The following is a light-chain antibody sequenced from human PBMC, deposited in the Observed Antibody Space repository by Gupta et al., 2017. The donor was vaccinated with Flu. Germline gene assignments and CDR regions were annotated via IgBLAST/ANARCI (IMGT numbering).Light chain of an antibody. CDR2: EVN. J-gene: IGLJ2*01. V-gene: IGLV2-8*01. Sequence: FTIPFTATSIVFGVYNYVSLYPQPPGKLPKLIIDEVNKRPSGVPYRFSGSNSVNTAALTVSGLVVADESDYYCCSYGGSKFFGGGTKLTVL. CDR3: CSYGGSKF. CDR1: SIVFGVYNY.